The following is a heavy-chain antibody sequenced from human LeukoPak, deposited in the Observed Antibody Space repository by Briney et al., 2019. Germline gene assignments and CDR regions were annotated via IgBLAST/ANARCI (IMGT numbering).Heavy chain of an antibody. CDR1: GDFISSYY. J-gene: IGHJ6*03. Sequence: PSESLSLTCNVSGDFISSYYWTWIRQPAGKGLQWIGRIFTSGSTSYNPSLKSRLTISLDMSKNQFSLKLTSVTAADTAVYFCARGGGTLHYMDVWGKGTTVTISS. D-gene: IGHD3-16*01. CDR3: ARGGGTLHYMDV. CDR2: IFTSGST. V-gene: IGHV4-4*07.